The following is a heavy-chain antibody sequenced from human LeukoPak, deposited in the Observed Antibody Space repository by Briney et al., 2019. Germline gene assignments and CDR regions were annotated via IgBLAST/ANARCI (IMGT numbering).Heavy chain of an antibody. Sequence: GGSLRLSCAASGFTFDDYAMHWVRQAPGKGLEWVSGISWNSGSIGYADSVKGRFTISRDNAKNSLYLQMNSLRAEDTALYYCAKGNLVVAANNWSDPWGQGTLVTVSS. J-gene: IGHJ5*02. V-gene: IGHV3-9*01. CDR2: ISWNSGSI. CDR1: GFTFDDYA. D-gene: IGHD2-15*01. CDR3: AKGNLVVAANNWSDP.